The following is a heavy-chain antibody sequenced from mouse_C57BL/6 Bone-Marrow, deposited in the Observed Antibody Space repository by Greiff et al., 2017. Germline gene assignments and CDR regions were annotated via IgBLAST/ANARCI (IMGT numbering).Heavy chain of an antibody. CDR2: IDPENGDT. Sequence: EVQGVESGAELVRPGASVKLSCTASGFNIKDDYMHWVKQRPEQGLEWIGWIDPENGDTEYASKFQGKATITADTSSNTAYLQLSSLTSEDTAVYYCTTCYGSSYWYFDVWGTGTTVTVSS. D-gene: IGHD1-1*01. CDR3: TTCYGSSYWYFDV. V-gene: IGHV14-4*01. CDR1: GFNIKDDY. J-gene: IGHJ1*03.